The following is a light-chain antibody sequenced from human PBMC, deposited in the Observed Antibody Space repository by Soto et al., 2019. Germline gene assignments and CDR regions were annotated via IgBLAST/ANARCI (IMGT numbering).Light chain of an antibody. Sequence: QSALTQPASVSGSPGQSITISCTGTLRDVGGYNYVSCYQQYPGKYPNLLIYEVTHRPSGVSNRFSGSKSGNTASLTISGLQAEDEADYYCSSYTISNTLPFVFGTGTKLTVL. CDR2: EVT. CDR3: SSYTISNTLPFV. V-gene: IGLV2-14*01. J-gene: IGLJ1*01. CDR1: LRDVGGYNY.